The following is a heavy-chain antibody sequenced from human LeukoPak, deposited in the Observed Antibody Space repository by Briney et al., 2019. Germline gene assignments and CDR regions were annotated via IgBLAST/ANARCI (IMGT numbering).Heavy chain of an antibody. J-gene: IGHJ4*02. CDR2: IYYSGST. CDR1: GGSIFSYY. CDR3: ARYYGDYVVDY. Sequence: PSETLSLTCTVSGGSIFSYYWSWIRQPPGKGLEWMGYIYYSGSTNYNPSLKSRVTISVDTSKNQFSLRVSSVTAADTAVYYCARYYGDYVVDYWGQGTLVTVSS. D-gene: IGHD4-17*01. V-gene: IGHV4-59*08.